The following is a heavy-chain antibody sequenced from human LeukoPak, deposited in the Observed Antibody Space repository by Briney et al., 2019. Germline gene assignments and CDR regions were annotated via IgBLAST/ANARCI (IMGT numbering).Heavy chain of an antibody. V-gene: IGHV4-4*07. Sequence: SETLSLTCTVSGGSISSYYWSWIRQPAGKGLEWIGRIYTSGSTNYNPSLKSRVTMSIDTSKNQFSLKLSSVTAADTAIYYCARDPATWWFDPWGQGTLVTVSS. CDR3: ARDPATWWFDP. J-gene: IGHJ5*02. CDR2: IYTSGST. D-gene: IGHD2-15*01. CDR1: GGSISSYY.